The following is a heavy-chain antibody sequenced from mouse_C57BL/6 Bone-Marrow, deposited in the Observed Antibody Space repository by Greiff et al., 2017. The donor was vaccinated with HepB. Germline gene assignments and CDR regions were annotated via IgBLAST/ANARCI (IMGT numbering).Heavy chain of an antibody. CDR1: GYTFTSYG. Sequence: VQLQQSGAELARPGASVKLSCKASGYTFTSYGISWVKQRTGQGLEWIGEIYPRSGNTYYNEKFKGKATLTADKSSSTAYMELRSLTSEDSAVYFCARSIYYYGSSFSWFAYWAKGLWSLSLQ. J-gene: IGHJ3*01. CDR2: IYPRSGNT. V-gene: IGHV1-81*01. D-gene: IGHD1-1*01. CDR3: ARSIYYYGSSFSWFAY.